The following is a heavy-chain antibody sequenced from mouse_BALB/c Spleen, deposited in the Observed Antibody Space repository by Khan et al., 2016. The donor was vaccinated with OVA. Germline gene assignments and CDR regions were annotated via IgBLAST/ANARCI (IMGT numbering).Heavy chain of an antibody. Sequence: IQLVQSGPELVKPGASVKISCKASGYTFADYNMDWVKQSLGKSLEWIGYIFPNNGGAGYNQKFKTKATLTVDISSNTAYMELRSLTSEDSAVYFCARAGYGSFAYWGQGTLVTVSA. D-gene: IGHD1-2*01. CDR1: GYTFADYN. J-gene: IGHJ3*01. CDR2: IFPNNGGA. V-gene: IGHV1S29*02. CDR3: ARAGYGSFAY.